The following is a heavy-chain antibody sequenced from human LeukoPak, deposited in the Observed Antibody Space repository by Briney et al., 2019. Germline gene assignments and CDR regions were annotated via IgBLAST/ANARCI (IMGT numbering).Heavy chain of an antibody. D-gene: IGHD3-3*01. V-gene: IGHV3-23*01. CDR1: GFTFSSYA. CDR2: ISGSGGST. CDR3: AKDPRPYYDVPVGY. Sequence: GGSLRLSCAASGFTFSSYAMSWVRQAPGKGLEWVSAISGSGGSTYYADSVKGRFTISRDNSKNTLYLQMNSLRAEDTAVYYCAKDPRPYYDVPVGYWGQGTLVTVSP. J-gene: IGHJ4*02.